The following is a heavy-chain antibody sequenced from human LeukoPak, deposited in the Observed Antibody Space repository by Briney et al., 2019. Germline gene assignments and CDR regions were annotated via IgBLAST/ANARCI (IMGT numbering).Heavy chain of an antibody. V-gene: IGHV1-8*01. J-gene: IGHJ5*02. CDR2: MNPNSGNT. D-gene: IGHD3-10*01. CDR1: GYTFTSYD. Sequence: SVKVSCKASGYTFTSYDINWVRQATGQGLEWMGWMNPNSGNTGYAQKFQGRVTMTRNTSISTAYMELSSLRSEDTAVYYCARAITRITRGGFDPWGQGTLVTVSS. CDR3: ARAITRITRGGFDP.